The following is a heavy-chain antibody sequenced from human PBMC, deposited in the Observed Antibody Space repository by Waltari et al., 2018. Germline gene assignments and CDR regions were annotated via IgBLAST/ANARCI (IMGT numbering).Heavy chain of an antibody. Sequence: QVQLVQSGAEVKKPGASVKVSCKASGYTFTSYAMHWVRQAPGQRLEWMGWINAGNGNTKYSQKFQGRVTITRDTSASTAYMELSSLRSEDTAVYYCARVRQWLVLRFDPWGQGTLVIVSS. CDR2: INAGNGNT. J-gene: IGHJ5*02. D-gene: IGHD6-19*01. V-gene: IGHV1-3*01. CDR3: ARVRQWLVLRFDP. CDR1: GYTFTSYA.